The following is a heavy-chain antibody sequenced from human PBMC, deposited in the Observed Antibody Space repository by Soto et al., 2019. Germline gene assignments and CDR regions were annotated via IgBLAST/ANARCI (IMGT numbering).Heavy chain of an antibody. J-gene: IGHJ4*02. D-gene: IGHD3-22*01. CDR1: AFTFSSYW. CDR3: ARLYYYDSSGSDY. Sequence: EVQLVESGGGLVQPGGSLRLSCAASAFTFSSYWMSWVRQAPGKGLEWVANIKQDGSEKYYVDSVKGRFTISRDNDKNSRYLQMNSLRAEDTAVYYCARLYYYDSSGSDYWGQGTLVTVSS. CDR2: IKQDGSEK. V-gene: IGHV3-7*03.